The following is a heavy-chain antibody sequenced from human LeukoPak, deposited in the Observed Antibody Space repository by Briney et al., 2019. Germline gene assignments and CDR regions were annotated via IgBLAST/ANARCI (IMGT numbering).Heavy chain of an antibody. V-gene: IGHV4-4*07. CDR1: GGSITSYY. Sequence: SETLSLTCTVSGGSITSYYWSWIRQPAGEGLDYIGRISSSGTTNYNRSLRGRVTITLDKSNNQFSLKLTSVTAADTAIYYCARGEETGGARLGYYYYYMDVWGKGATVTVSS. D-gene: IGHD3-10*01. CDR3: ARGEETGGARLGYYYYYMDV. J-gene: IGHJ6*03. CDR2: ISSSGTT.